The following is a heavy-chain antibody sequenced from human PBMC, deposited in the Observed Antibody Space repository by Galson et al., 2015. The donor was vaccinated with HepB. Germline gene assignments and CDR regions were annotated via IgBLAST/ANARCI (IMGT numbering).Heavy chain of an antibody. CDR2: INPSGGST. CDR1: GYTFTSYY. V-gene: IGHV1-46*01. CDR3: ARDRGSTSPRPYYYYGMDV. J-gene: IGHJ6*02. Sequence: SVKVSCKASGYTFTSYYMHWVRQAPGQGLEWMGIINPSGGSTSYAQKFQGSATMTRDTSTSTDDMELSSLRSEDTAVYYCARDRGSTSPRPYYYYGMDVWGQGTTVTVTS. D-gene: IGHD2-2*01.